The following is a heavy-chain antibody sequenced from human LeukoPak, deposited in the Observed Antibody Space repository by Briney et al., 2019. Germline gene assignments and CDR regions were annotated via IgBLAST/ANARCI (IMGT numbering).Heavy chain of an antibody. CDR1: GDSISSGNY. CDR3: TRDVPRSGGYPDN. CDR2: IFHTGST. V-gene: IGHV4-38-2*02. J-gene: IGHJ4*02. Sequence: SETLSLTCTVSGDSISSGNYWGWIRQPPGKGLEWIGSIFHTGSTYFNLSLKSRVTISVDTSKNQFSLTVSSVTAADTAVYYCTRDVPRSGGYPDNWGQGTLVTVSS. D-gene: IGHD2-15*01.